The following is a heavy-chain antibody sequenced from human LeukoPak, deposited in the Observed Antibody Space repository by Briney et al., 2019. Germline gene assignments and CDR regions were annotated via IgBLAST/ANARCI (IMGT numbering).Heavy chain of an antibody. V-gene: IGHV3-66*03. CDR2: IYSDNT. D-gene: IGHD3-16*01. CDR1: GFTVSSNS. J-gene: IGHJ4*02. CDR3: AKSPEPTYYFDY. Sequence: GGSLRLSCTVSGFTVSSNSMSWVRQAPGKGLEWVSFIYSDNTHYSYSVEGRFTISRDNSKNTLYLQMNSLRAEDTAVYYCAKSPEPTYYFDYWGQGTLVTVSS.